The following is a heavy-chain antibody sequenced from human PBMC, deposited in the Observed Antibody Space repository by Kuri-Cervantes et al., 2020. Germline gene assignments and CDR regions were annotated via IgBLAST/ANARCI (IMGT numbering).Heavy chain of an antibody. Sequence: ASVKVSCKASGYTFTGYYMHWVRQAPGQGLEWMGWINPNSGGTNYAQKFQGRVTMTRDTSISTAYMELSRLRSDDTAVYHCARDQTAVAGPFDYWGQGTLVTVSS. J-gene: IGHJ4*02. CDR2: INPNSGGT. D-gene: IGHD6-19*01. CDR3: ARDQTAVAGPFDY. CDR1: GYTFTGYY. V-gene: IGHV1-2*02.